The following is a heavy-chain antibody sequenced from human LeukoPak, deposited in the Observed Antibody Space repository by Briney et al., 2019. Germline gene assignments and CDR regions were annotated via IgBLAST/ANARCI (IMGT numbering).Heavy chain of an antibody. D-gene: IGHD6-19*01. V-gene: IGHV6-1*01. CDR2: TYYRSKWYN. CDR3: ASEPGYSSGWYEDEGLMDV. J-gene: IGHJ6*04. Sequence: SQTLSLTCAISGDSVSSNSAAWNWIRQSPSRGLEWLGRTYYRSKWYNDYAVSVKSRITINPDTSKNQFSLQLNSVTPEDTAVYYCASEPGYSSGWYEDEGLMDVWGKGTTVTVSS. CDR1: GDSVSSNSAA.